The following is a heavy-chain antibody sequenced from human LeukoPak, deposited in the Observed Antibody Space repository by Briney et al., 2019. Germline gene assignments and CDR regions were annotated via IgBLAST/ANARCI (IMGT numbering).Heavy chain of an antibody. J-gene: IGHJ5*02. CDR1: GDSISSGNYY. V-gene: IGHV4-61*02. Sequence: PSETLSLTCTVSGDSISSGNYYWSWMRQPAGRGLEWLGRFSITGSTDYNPSLKSRVTISVDTSKNQFSLRLTSVTAADTAVYYCVRGFDPWGQGTLVTVSS. CDR2: FSITGST. CDR3: VRGFDP.